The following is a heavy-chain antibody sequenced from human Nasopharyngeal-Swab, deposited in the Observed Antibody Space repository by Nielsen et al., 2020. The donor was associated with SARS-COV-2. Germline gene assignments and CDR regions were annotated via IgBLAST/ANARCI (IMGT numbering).Heavy chain of an antibody. CDR3: ARDIHYYDSSGYYSPYYYGMDV. J-gene: IGHJ6*02. Sequence: GESLKISCVASGFTFSSYWMSWVRQAPGKGPEWVANINKDGSEKYYVDSVKGRFTSSRDNAKNSLFLQMNSLRAEDTAVYYCARDIHYYDSSGYYSPYYYGMDVWGQGTTVTVSS. CDR2: INKDGSEK. D-gene: IGHD3-22*01. CDR1: GFTFSSYW. V-gene: IGHV3-7*01.